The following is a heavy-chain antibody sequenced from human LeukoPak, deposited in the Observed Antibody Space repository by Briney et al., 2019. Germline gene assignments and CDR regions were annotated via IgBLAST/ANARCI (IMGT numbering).Heavy chain of an antibody. J-gene: IGHJ5*02. CDR3: ARGIGYCSSTSCYRNWFDP. V-gene: IGHV7-4-1*02. CDR2: INTNTGNP. Sequence: GASVKVSCKASGYTFTSYAMNWVRQAPGQGLEWMGWINTNTGNPTYAQGFTGRFVFSLDTSVSTAYLQISSLKAEDTAVYYCARGIGYCSSTSCYRNWFDPWGQGTLVTVSS. CDR1: GYTFTSYA. D-gene: IGHD2-2*02.